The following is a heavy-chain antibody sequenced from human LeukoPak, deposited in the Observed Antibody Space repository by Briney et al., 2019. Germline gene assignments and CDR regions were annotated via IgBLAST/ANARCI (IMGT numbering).Heavy chain of an antibody. D-gene: IGHD6-19*01. CDR1: GGTSSRYA. Sequence: GASVKVSCKASGGTSSRYAISWVRQAPGQGLEWMGGIIPMFGIANYAQKFQGRVTITADESTSTAYMELSSLRSEDTAVYYCARDRPYTGGWRGFDYWGQGTLVTVSS. CDR3: ARDRPYTGGWRGFDY. J-gene: IGHJ4*02. CDR2: IIPMFGIA. V-gene: IGHV1-69*13.